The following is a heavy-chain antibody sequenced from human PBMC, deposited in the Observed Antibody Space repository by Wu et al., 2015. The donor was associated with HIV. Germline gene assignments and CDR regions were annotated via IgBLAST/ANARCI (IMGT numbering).Heavy chain of an antibody. CDR3: ASETPRYKPGSERPYYYYGMDV. V-gene: IGHV1-69*12. CDR1: GGAFSSYA. J-gene: IGHJ6*02. Sequence: QVQLVQSGAEVKKPGSSVKVSCKASGGAFSSYAISWVRQAPGQGLEWMGGIIPIFGTTNYAQKFQDRVTITADESTSTIYLELRSLRSEDTAVYYCASETPRYKPGSERPYYYYGMDVWGQGTTVTVSS. CDR2: IIPIFGTT. D-gene: IGHD5-12*01.